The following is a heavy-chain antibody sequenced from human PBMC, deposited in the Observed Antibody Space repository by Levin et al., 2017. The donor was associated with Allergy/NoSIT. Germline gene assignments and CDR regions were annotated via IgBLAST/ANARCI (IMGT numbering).Heavy chain of an antibody. CDR1: GFTFRSYS. CDR2: ISSSSGHI. CDR3: ARDDSLDF. V-gene: IGHV3-21*01. D-gene: IGHD2-15*01. Sequence: PGGSLRLSCAASGFTFRSYSMKWVRQAPGKGLEWVSCISSSSGHIFYADSVKGRFTISRDNARNSLYLQMNSLRAEDTAVYYCARDDSLDFWGQGTLVTVSS. J-gene: IGHJ4*02.